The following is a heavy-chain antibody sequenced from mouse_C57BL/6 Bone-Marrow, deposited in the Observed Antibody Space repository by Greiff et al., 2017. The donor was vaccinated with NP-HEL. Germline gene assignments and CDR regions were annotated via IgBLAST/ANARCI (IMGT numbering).Heavy chain of an antibody. D-gene: IGHD1-1*01. CDR1: GFTFSSYG. V-gene: IGHV5-6*01. CDR3: ARGYSDYYGSSLYAMDY. J-gene: IGHJ4*01. Sequence: DVQLVESGGDLVKPGGSLKLSCAASGFTFSSYGMSWVRQTPDKRLEWVATISSGGSYTYYPDSVKGRFTISRDNAKNTLYLQMSSLKSEDTAMYYCARGYSDYYGSSLYAMDYWGQGTSVTVSS. CDR2: ISSGGSYT.